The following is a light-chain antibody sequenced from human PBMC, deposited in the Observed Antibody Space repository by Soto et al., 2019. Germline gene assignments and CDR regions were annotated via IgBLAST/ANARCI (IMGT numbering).Light chain of an antibody. CDR1: SSNIGAGYD. J-gene: IGLJ1*01. CDR2: GNS. V-gene: IGLV1-40*01. CDR3: QSYDSSLSGYV. Sequence: QSVLAQPPSVSGAPGQRVTISCTGSSSNIGAGYDVHWYQQLPGTAPKLLIYGNSNRPSGVPDRFSASKSGTSASLATTGLQAEDEADYYCQSYDSSLSGYVFGTGTKVTVL.